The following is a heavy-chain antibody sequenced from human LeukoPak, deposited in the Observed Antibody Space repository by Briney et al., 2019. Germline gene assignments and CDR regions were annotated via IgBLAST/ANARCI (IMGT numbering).Heavy chain of an antibody. J-gene: IGHJ3*02. CDR3: ARDNRVWAFDI. D-gene: IGHD2/OR15-2a*01. CDR2: ISAYNGNT. CDR1: GYTFTSYG. V-gene: IGHV1-18*01. Sequence: ASVKVSCKASGYTFTSYGISWVRQAPGQGLEWMGWISAYNGNTNYAQKLQGRVTMTRDTSISTAYMELSRLRSDDTAVYYCARDNRVWAFDIWGQGTMVTVSS.